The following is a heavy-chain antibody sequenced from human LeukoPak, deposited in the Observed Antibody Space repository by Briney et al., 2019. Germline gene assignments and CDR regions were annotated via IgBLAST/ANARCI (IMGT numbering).Heavy chain of an antibody. CDR1: GFTFSTAW. V-gene: IGHV3-15*01. Sequence: PGGSLRLSGAASGFTFSTAWLSWVGQAPGKGLEWVGRIKIKTDGGTTDYAAPVKGRFTISRDDSKNTLYLQMNSLKTEDTAVYYCTTDGIGWELLHDIEGCWGQGTLVTVSS. D-gene: IGHD1-26*01. CDR2: IKIKTDGGTT. CDR3: TTDGIGWELLHDIEGC. J-gene: IGHJ4*02.